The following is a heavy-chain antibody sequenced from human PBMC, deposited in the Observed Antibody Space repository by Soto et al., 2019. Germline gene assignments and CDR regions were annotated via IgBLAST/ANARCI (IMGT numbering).Heavy chain of an antibody. CDR3: ARGRIVATSRTYYFDY. CDR1: GGSFSGYY. V-gene: IGHV4-34*01. Sequence: SETPSLTCAVYGGSFSGYYWSWIRQPPGKGLEWIGEINHSGSTNYNPSLKSRVTISVDTSKNQFSLKLSSVTAADTAVYYCARGRIVATSRTYYFDYWGQGTLVTVSS. D-gene: IGHD5-12*01. CDR2: INHSGST. J-gene: IGHJ4*02.